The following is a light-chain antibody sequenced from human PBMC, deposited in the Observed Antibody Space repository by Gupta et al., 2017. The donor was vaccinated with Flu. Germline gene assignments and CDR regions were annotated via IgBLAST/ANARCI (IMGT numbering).Light chain of an antibody. Sequence: DIQMTQSPSSLSASVGDRVTITCQANQDINNYLNWYQQKPGKAPRFLIYDASTLETGVPSRFTGSGSGARFSFTINNLQPEDIATYYCQQCENLPLTFGGGTKVEIK. CDR2: DAS. V-gene: IGKV1-33*01. CDR1: QDINNY. CDR3: QQCENLPLT. J-gene: IGKJ4*01.